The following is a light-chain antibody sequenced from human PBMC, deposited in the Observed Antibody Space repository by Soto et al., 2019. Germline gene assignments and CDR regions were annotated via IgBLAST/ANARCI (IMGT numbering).Light chain of an antibody. J-gene: IGLJ3*02. Sequence: QSVLTQSPSASASLGASVKLTCTLSSGHSSYAIAWHQQQPEKGPRYLMKLNSDGSHSKGDGIPDRFSGSSSGAERYLTICSLQSEDEADYYCQTWGTGIQVFGGGTKLTVL. V-gene: IGLV4-69*01. CDR3: QTWGTGIQV. CDR2: LNSDGSH. CDR1: SGHSSYA.